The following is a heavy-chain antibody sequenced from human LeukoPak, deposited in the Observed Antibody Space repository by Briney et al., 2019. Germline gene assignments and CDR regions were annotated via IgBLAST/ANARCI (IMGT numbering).Heavy chain of an antibody. Sequence: SETLSLTCTVSGYSISSGYYWGWIRQPPGKGLEWIGSIYHSGSTYYNPSLKSRVTISVDTSKNQFSLKLSSVTAADTAVYYCARSLRCGGDCYNAFDIWGQGTMVTVSS. J-gene: IGHJ3*02. CDR3: ARSLRCGGDCYNAFDI. D-gene: IGHD2-21*02. CDR2: IYHSGST. CDR1: GYSISSGYY. V-gene: IGHV4-38-2*02.